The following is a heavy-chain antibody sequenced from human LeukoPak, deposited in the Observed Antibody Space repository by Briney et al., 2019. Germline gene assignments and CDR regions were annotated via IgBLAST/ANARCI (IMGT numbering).Heavy chain of an antibody. V-gene: IGHV5-10-1*01. D-gene: IGHD5-12*01. J-gene: IGHJ4*02. CDR3: ARAPDSDSGYDYFDY. CDR2: IDPSDSYT. CDR1: GYTFTNHW. Sequence: GESLKISCQGSGYTFTNHWISWVRQMPGKGREWMGKIDPSDSYTNYSPSFQGHVTISADKSISTAYLQWSSLKASDTAMYYCARAPDSDSGYDYFDYWGQGTLVTVSS.